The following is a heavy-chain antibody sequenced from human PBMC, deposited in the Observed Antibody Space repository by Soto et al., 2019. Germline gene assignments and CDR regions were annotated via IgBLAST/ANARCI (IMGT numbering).Heavy chain of an antibody. CDR2: INHSGST. D-gene: IGHD3-22*01. CDR3: ASTLGQFYYDNQGSDAFDI. V-gene: IGHV4-34*01. CDR1: GGSFSGYY. J-gene: IGHJ3*02. Sequence: QVQLQQWGAGLLKPSETLSLTCAVYGGSFSGYYWSWIRQPPGKGLGWIGEINHSGSTNYNPSLKSRVTISVDTSKNQFSLKLSSVTAADTAVYYCASTLGQFYYDNQGSDAFDIWGQGTMVTVSS.